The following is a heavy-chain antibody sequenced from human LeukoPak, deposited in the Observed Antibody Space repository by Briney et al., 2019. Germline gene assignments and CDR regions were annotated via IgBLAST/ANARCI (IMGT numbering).Heavy chain of an antibody. J-gene: IGHJ5*02. D-gene: IGHD4-17*01. CDR2: IYYSGSS. CDR1: DDSIRSSSYY. Sequence: PSETLSLTCSVSDDSIRSSSYYWGWLRQPQGKGLEWIGSIYYSGSSYYNPSLKSGVTISVDTSKYQFSLKMTSVTAADTAVYYCASLMTTGTTVAHWGQGTLVTVSS. CDR3: ASLMTTGTTVAH. V-gene: IGHV4-39*01.